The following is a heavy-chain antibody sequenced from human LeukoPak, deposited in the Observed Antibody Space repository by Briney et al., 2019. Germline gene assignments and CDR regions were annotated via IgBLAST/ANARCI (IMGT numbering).Heavy chain of an antibody. D-gene: IGHD2-21*01. J-gene: IGHJ6*03. CDR2: IVGDSSKT. Sequence: PGGSLRLSCAISGLTFHDYAMTWVRQAPGKGLEWVSTIVGDSSKTYYAGSVKGRFTISRDNSNYMLFLHMNNLRAEDTAIYYCAKQPYNYYYLDVWGKGTTVTVSS. CDR1: GLTFHDYA. CDR3: AKQPYNYYYLDV. V-gene: IGHV3-23*01.